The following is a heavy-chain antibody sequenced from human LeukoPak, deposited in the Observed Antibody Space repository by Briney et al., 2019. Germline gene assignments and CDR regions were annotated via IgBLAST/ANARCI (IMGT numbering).Heavy chain of an antibody. CDR3: ARDNGGGDYER. J-gene: IGHJ4*02. V-gene: IGHV4-4*07. D-gene: IGHD4-17*01. CDR2: LHTSGST. CDR1: GGSISSYY. Sequence: SETLSLTCTVSGGSISSYYWSWIRQPAGEGLEWIGRLHTSGSTHYNPSLKSRVTMSVDTSKNQFSLKLSSVTAADTAVYYCARDNGGGDYERWGQGTLVTVSS.